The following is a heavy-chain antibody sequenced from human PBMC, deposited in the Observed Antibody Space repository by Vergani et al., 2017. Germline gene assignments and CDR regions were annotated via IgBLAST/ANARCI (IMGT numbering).Heavy chain of an antibody. J-gene: IGHJ6*02. V-gene: IGHV3-43*01. CDR1: GFTFDDYT. CDR3: AKDIISWPEYYNYYNGMDV. CDR2: ISWDGGST. D-gene: IGHD2-15*01. Sequence: EVQLVESGGVVVQPGGSLRLSCAASGFTFDDYTMHWVRQAPGKGLEWVSLISWDGGSTYYADSVKGRFTISRDNSKNSLYLQMNSLRTEDTALYYCAKDIISWPEYYNYYNGMDVWGQGTTVTVSS.